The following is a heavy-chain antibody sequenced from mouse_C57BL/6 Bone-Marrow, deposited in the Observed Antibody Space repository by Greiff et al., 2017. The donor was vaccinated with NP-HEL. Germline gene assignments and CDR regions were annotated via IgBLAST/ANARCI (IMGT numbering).Heavy chain of an antibody. CDR1: GYTFTSYW. V-gene: IGHV1-64*01. CDR3: ARVYGSSVCYWYFEV. D-gene: IGHD1-1*01. J-gene: IGHJ1*03. CDR2: IHPNSGST. Sequence: QVQLQQPGAELVKPGASVKLSCKASGYTFTSYWMHWVKQRPGQGLEWIGMIHPNSGSTNYNEKFKSKATLTVDKSSSTAYMQLSSLTSEDSAVYYSARVYGSSVCYWYFEVWGTGTTVTVSS.